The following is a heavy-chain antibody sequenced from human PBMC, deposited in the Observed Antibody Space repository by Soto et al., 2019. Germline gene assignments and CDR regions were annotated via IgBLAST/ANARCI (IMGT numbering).Heavy chain of an antibody. V-gene: IGHV3-30-3*01. CDR2: ISYDGSNR. CDR1: GVTLSSYA. J-gene: IGHJ6*02. Sequence: GGSLRRSCAASGVTLSSYALHWVRQAPGKGLAWVAVISYDGSNRYYAESVKGRFTLSRDNSKTTLYLQMNRLRAEDTAVYYCARDDRDCSSTSCYRPWYYYYGMDVWGQGTTVTVSS. D-gene: IGHD2-2*01. CDR3: ARDDRDCSSTSCYRPWYYYYGMDV.